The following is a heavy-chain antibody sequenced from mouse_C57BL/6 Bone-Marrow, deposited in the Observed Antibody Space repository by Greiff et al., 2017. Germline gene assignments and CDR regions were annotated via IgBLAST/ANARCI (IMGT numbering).Heavy chain of an antibody. V-gene: IGHV5-6*01. CDR3: ARSAWFAY. Sequence: VQLQQSGGDLVKPGASLKLSCAASGFTFSSYGMSWVRQTPDKRLEWVATISSGGSYTYYPDSVKGRFTISRDNAKNTLYLQMSSLKSEDSAMYYCARSAWFAYWGQGTLVTVSA. CDR1: GFTFSSYG. J-gene: IGHJ3*01. CDR2: ISSGGSYT.